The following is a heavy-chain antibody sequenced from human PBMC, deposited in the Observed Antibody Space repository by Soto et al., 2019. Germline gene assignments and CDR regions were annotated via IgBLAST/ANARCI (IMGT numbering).Heavy chain of an antibody. D-gene: IGHD2-21*01. V-gene: IGHV4-30-2*01. CDR1: GGSISSGGYS. CDR3: ARGLGPIKAGNWFDP. J-gene: IGHJ5*02. CDR2: IYHSGST. Sequence: QLQLQESGSGLVKPSQTLSLTCAVSGGSISSGGYSRRWIRQPPGKGLEWLGYIYHSGSTYYNPSLKSRLAISVDRSKNQFSLKLSSVTAADTAVYYCARGLGPIKAGNWFDPWGQGTLVTVSS.